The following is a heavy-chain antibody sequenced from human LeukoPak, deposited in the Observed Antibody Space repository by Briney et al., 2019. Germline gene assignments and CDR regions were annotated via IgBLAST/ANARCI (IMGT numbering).Heavy chain of an antibody. J-gene: IGHJ6*03. CDR3: ARVIAVAGSDYYYYYYMDV. V-gene: IGHV3-7*01. D-gene: IGHD6-19*01. CDR1: GFTFSSYW. Sequence: GGSLRLSCAASGFTFSSYWMSWVRQAPGKGLEWVANIKQDGSEKYYVDSVKGRFTISRDNAKNSLYLQMNSLRAEDTAVYYCARVIAVAGSDYYYYYYMDVWGKGTTVTVSS. CDR2: IKQDGSEK.